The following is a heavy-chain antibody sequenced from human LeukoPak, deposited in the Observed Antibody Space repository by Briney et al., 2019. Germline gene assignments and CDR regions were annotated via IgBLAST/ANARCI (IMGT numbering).Heavy chain of an antibody. CDR2: ISYDGSNK. J-gene: IGHJ4*02. V-gene: IGHV3-30*04. Sequence: GGSLRLSCAASGFTFSSYAMHWVREAPGKGLEWVAVISYDGSNKYYADSVKGRFTISRDNSKNTLYLQMNSLRAEDTAVYYCARVPYWGQGTLVTVSS. CDR3: ARVPY. CDR1: GFTFSSYA.